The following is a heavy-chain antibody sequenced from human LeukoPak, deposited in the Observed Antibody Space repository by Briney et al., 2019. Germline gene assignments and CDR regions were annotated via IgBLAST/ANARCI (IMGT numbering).Heavy chain of an antibody. V-gene: IGHV3-73*01. D-gene: IGHD3-10*01. J-gene: IGHJ4*02. CDR2: IRTKANSYAT. CDR1: GFTFSGSA. CDR3: TNRVPDYSASSGSYSYYFDD. Sequence: GGSLRLSCAASGFTFSGSAMHWVRQTSGKGLEWVGRIRTKANSYATVYAASVKGRFTISRDDSKSTTYLEMSSLKTEDTAVYYCTNRVPDYSASSGSYSYYFDDWGQGTLVTVSS.